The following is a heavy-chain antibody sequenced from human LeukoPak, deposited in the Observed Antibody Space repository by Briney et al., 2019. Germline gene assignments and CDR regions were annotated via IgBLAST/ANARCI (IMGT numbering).Heavy chain of an antibody. CDR1: GFIFSNSG. Sequence: GGSLRLSCVASGFIFSNSGTHWVRQAPGKGLEWVAVIWYDGSRKYYADSVQGRFTISRDNSKNTLYLQMSSLRADDTAVYFCAREAHYDGSGYYFDYWGQGTLVTVSS. V-gene: IGHV3-33*01. CDR2: IWYDGSRK. J-gene: IGHJ4*02. CDR3: AREAHYDGSGYYFDY. D-gene: IGHD3-22*01.